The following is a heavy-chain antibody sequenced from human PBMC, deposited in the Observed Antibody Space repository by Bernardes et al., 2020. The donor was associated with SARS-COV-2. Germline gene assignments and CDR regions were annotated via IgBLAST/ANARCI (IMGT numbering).Heavy chain of an antibody. CDR2: ISYDGSNK. D-gene: IGHD2-2*01. J-gene: IGHJ4*02. CDR3: AKDRTIVVVPAATFDY. Sequence: GGSLRLSCAASGLTFSSYGMHWVRQAPGKGLEWVAVISYDGSNKYYADSVKGRFTISRDNSKNTLYLQMNSLRAEDTAVYYCAKDRTIVVVPAATFDYWGQGTLVTVSS. V-gene: IGHV3-30*18. CDR1: GLTFSSYG.